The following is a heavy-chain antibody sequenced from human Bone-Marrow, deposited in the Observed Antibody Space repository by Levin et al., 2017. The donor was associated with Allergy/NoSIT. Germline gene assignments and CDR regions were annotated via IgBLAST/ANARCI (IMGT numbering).Heavy chain of an antibody. V-gene: IGHV4-30-2*01. CDR3: ARDIFHKDPYSSSSGFDQ. J-gene: IGHJ4*02. CDR1: GGSVSSRDYS. CDR2: IYHSGST. D-gene: IGHD6-6*01. Sequence: ASETLSLTCAVSGGSVSSRDYSWSWIRQPPGKGLEWIGYIYHSGSTYYNPSLKSRVTISLDSSKNQFSLKLTSLTAADTAVYYCARDIFHKDPYSSSSGFDQWGQGTLVTVSS.